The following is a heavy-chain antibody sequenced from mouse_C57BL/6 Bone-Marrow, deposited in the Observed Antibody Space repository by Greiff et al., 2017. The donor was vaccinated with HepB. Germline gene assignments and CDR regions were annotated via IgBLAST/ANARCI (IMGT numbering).Heavy chain of an antibody. D-gene: IGHD1-1*01. J-gene: IGHJ4*01. Sequence: EVKLVESGGGLVQPKGSLKLSCAASGFSFNTYAMNWVRQAPGKGLEWVARIRSKSNNYATYYADSVKDRFTISRDDSESMLYLQMNNLKTEDTAMYYCVRRDYGSSPDYYAMDYWGQGTSVTVSS. V-gene: IGHV10-1*01. CDR2: IRSKSNNYAT. CDR3: VRRDYGSSPDYYAMDY. CDR1: GFSFNTYA.